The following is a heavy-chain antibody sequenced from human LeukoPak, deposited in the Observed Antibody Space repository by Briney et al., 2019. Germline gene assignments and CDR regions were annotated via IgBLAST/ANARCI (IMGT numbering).Heavy chain of an antibody. CDR1: GFTVSSNY. Sequence: GGSLRLSCAASGFTVSSNYMSWVRQAPGKGLEWVSVIYSGGSTYYADSVKGRFTTSRDNSKNTLYLQMNSLRAEDTAVYYCARDRWGSSGYFGYWGQGTLVTVSS. V-gene: IGHV3-53*01. CDR3: ARDRWGSSGYFGY. D-gene: IGHD3-22*01. CDR2: IYSGGST. J-gene: IGHJ4*02.